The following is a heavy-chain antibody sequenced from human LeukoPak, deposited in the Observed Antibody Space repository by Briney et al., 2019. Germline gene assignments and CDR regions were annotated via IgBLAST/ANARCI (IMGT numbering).Heavy chain of an antibody. CDR1: GGSISSSSYY. V-gene: IGHV4-39*01. D-gene: IGHD3-22*01. CDR2: IYYSGST. CDR3: ARIVVYYYDSSGYSTTFGP. J-gene: IGHJ5*02. Sequence: SETLSLTCTVSGGSISSSSYYWGWIRQPPGTGLEWLGSIYYSGSTYYNPSLKSRVTISVETSKNQFSLKLSSVPAADTAVYYCARIVVYYYDSSGYSTTFGPWGQGTLVTVSS.